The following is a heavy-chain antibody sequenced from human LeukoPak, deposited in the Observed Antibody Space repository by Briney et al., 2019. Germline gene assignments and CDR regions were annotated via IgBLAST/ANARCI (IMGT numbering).Heavy chain of an antibody. CDR1: GXSISSYY. CDR3: ARATYSSGWGTSDY. D-gene: IGHD6-19*01. Sequence: PSETLSLTCTVSGXSISSYYWSWIRQPPGKGLEWIGYIYYSGSTNYNPSLQSRVTISVDTSKNQFSLKLSSVTAADTAVYYCARATYSSGWGTSDYWGQGTLVTVSS. V-gene: IGHV4-59*01. CDR2: IYYSGST. J-gene: IGHJ4*02.